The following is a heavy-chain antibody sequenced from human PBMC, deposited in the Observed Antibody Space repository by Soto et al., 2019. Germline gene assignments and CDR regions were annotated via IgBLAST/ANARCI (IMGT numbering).Heavy chain of an antibody. CDR2: TYYSGNA. D-gene: IGHD3-22*01. CDR3: ARGGRYYDSSGYYLRQHYYYYYCMDV. J-gene: IGHJ6*02. V-gene: IGHV4-39*07. CDR1: GGSISSNSYY. Sequence: SETLSLTCAVSGGSISSNSYYWGWIRQPPGKELEWIGSTYYSGNAYYNPSLKSRVTISVDTSKNQFSLKLSSVTAADTAVYYCARGGRYYDSSGYYLRQHYYYYYCMDVWRQGTTGTVSS.